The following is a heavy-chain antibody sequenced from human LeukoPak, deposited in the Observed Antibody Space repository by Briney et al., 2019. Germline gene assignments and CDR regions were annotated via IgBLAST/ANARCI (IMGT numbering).Heavy chain of an antibody. Sequence: GESLKISCKGSGSSFTSYWIGWVRQMPGKGLEWMGIIYPGDSDTRYSPSFQGQVTISADKSISTAYLQWSSLKASDTAMYYCARHGGYSYGYGSEDYWGQGTLVTVSS. D-gene: IGHD5-18*01. V-gene: IGHV5-51*01. J-gene: IGHJ4*02. CDR1: GSSFTSYW. CDR3: ARHGGYSYGYGSEDY. CDR2: IYPGDSDT.